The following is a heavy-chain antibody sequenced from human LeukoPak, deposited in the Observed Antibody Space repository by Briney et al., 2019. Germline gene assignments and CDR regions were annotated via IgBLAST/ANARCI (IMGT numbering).Heavy chain of an antibody. V-gene: IGHV4-34*01. CDR1: GGSFSGYY. J-gene: IGHJ4*02. D-gene: IGHD1-14*01. Sequence: SETLSLTCAVYGGSFSGYYWSWIRQPPGKGLEWIASMSYSGSTYYNPSLKSRVTISVDTSKNQFSLKLSSVTAADTAVYYCARDHLRENYWGQGTLVTVSS. CDR3: ARDHLRENY. CDR2: MSYSGST.